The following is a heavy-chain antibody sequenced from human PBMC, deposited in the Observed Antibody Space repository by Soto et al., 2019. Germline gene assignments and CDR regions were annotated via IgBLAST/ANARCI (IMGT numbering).Heavy chain of an antibody. J-gene: IGHJ5*02. CDR2: TTGGAGLT. D-gene: IGHD2-21*01. Sequence: PGGSLRLSCTASGFTLSSYAINWVRQAPGKGLEWVSATTGGAGLTYYADPVKGRFSVSSDNPGNTLYLQLNSLRPEDTAVYYCARVDRGSVARPTRLDPWGQGTLVTRLL. CDR1: GFTLSSYA. CDR3: ARVDRGSVARPTRLDP. V-gene: IGHV3-23*01.